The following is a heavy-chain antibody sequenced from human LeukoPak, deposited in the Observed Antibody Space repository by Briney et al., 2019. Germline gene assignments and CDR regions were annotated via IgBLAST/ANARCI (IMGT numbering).Heavy chain of an antibody. V-gene: IGHV3-21*01. CDR3: ARVLRPPVFYFDY. CDR2: ISSSSYI. Sequence: GGSLRLSCAASGFTFSSYSMNWVRQAPGKGLEWVSSISSSSYIYYADSVKGRFTISRDNAKNSLYLQMNSLRAEDTAVYYCARVLRPPVFYFDYWGQGTLVTVSS. D-gene: IGHD3-16*01. J-gene: IGHJ4*02. CDR1: GFTFSSYS.